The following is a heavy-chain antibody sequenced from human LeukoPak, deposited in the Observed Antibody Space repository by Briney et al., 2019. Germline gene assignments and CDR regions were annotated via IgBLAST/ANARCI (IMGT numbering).Heavy chain of an antibody. D-gene: IGHD3-22*01. J-gene: IGHJ5*02. CDR3: AKYAHGVYYYGYH. V-gene: IGHV3-23*01. Sequence: PGGSLRLSCAASGFTFSSYAMSWVRQAPGKGLEWVSAISGSGGSTYYADSVKGRFTISRDNSKNTLDLQMNNLRAEDTAVYYCAKYAHGVYYYGYHWGQGTLVTVSS. CDR1: GFTFSSYA. CDR2: ISGSGGST.